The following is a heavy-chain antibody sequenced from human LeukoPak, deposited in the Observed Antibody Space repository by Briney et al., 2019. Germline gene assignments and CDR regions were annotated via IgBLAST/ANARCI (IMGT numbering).Heavy chain of an antibody. V-gene: IGHV3-11*01. J-gene: IGHJ4*02. D-gene: IGHD6-19*01. CDR3: AREQWYRLDY. Sequence: PGGSLRLSCAASGFTVSTYYTSWVRQPPGKGLEWISYIGNSDGAIDYADSVKGRFTIFKDNAKNSVYLQMDNLRADDTAVYYCAREQWYRLDYWGQGSLVTVSS. CDR2: IGNSDGAI. CDR1: GFTVSTYY.